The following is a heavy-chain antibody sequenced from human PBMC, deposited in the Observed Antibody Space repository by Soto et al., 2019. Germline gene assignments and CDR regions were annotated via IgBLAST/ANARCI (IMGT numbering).Heavy chain of an antibody. V-gene: IGHV4-34*01. CDR1: GGSFSGYY. CDR2: INHSGST. D-gene: IGHD2-8*02. J-gene: IGHJ4*01. Sequence: QVQLQQWGAGLLKPSETLSLTCAVYGGSFSGYYWSWIRHPPGTGLEWMGEINHSGSTNYNPSLKSRVTISVDTSKHQFSLKRPSVTAADTAVYYCARDKITGIFDYWGHGTLVTVSS. CDR3: ARDKITGIFDY.